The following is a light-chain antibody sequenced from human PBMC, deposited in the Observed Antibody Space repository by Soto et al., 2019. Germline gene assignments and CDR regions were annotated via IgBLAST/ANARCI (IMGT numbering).Light chain of an antibody. CDR2: GAS. Sequence: ELVMTQSPATLSVSPGERATLSCRASQSVSSNLAWYQQKRGQVPRLLIYGASTRATGIPATFSGSGTGTEFTLHISSLQSEDFAVYYCQQYNNWPRTFGQGTKVEI. CDR3: QQYNNWPRT. CDR1: QSVSSN. J-gene: IGKJ1*01. V-gene: IGKV3-15*01.